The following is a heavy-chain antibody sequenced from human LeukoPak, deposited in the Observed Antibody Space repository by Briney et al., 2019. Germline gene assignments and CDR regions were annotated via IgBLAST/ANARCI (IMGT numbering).Heavy chain of an antibody. J-gene: IGHJ5*02. D-gene: IGHD5-18*01. V-gene: IGHV4-59*01. CDR2: IYYSGST. CDR3: ARGMDTNWFDP. Sequence: PSETLSLTCTVSGGSISTFYWSWIRQPPGKGLEWIGYIYYSGSTNYNPSLKSRVTISVDTSKNQFSLELTSVTAADTAVYYCARGMDTNWFDPWGQGTLVTVSS. CDR1: GGSISTFY.